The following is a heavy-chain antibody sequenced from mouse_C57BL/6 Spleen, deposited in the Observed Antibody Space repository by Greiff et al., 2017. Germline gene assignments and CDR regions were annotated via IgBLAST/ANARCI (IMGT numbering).Heavy chain of an antibody. CDR2: IYPGDGDT. J-gene: IGHJ3*01. CDR3: ARDDYDSVFAY. Sequence: QVQLQQSGAELVKPGASVKISCKASGYAFSSYWMNWVKQRPGKGLEWIGQIYPGDGDTNYNGKFKGKATLTADKSSSTAYMHLSSLTSEDSAVYFCARDDYDSVFAYWGQGTLVTVSA. V-gene: IGHV1-80*01. CDR1: GYAFSSYW. D-gene: IGHD1-1*01.